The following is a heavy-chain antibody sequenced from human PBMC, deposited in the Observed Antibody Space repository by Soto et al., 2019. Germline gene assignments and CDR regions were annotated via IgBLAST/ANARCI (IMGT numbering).Heavy chain of an antibody. Sequence: QVPLVQSGAEVKKPGASVKVSCKASGYTFTSYGISWVRQAPGQGLEWMGWISAYNGNTNYAQKLQGRVTMTTDTSTSTAYMELRSLRSDDTAVYYCARTYCSSTSCYELYFDYWGQGTLVTVSS. CDR2: ISAYNGNT. CDR3: ARTYCSSTSCYELYFDY. CDR1: GYTFTSYG. D-gene: IGHD2-2*01. J-gene: IGHJ4*02. V-gene: IGHV1-18*01.